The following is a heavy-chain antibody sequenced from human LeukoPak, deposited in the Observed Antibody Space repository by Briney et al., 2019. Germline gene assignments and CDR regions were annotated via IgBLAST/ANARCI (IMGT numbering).Heavy chain of an antibody. D-gene: IGHD2/OR15-2a*01. CDR2: ISSSSGYI. CDR3: ARDWFHAIDY. V-gene: IGHV3-21*01. Sequence: GGSLRLSCAAAGFTFSSYSMNWGRQAPGKVLEWVSSISSSSGYIYYADAVKGRFTISRDNAKNSLYLNMTSLRAADTAVYYCARDWFHAIDYWGQGTLVTVSS. J-gene: IGHJ4*02. CDR1: GFTFSSYS.